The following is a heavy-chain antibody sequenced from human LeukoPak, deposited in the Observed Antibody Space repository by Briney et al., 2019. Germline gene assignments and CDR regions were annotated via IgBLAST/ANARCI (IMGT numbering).Heavy chain of an antibody. CDR3: AKRQLVLVDY. V-gene: IGHV3-23*01. CDR2: ISGSGGST. Sequence: GGSLRLSCAASGFTFTSYPLSWAPRAPGKGLEWVSAISGSGGSTYYADSVKGRFTISRDNSKNTLYLQMNSLRAEDTAVYYCAKRQLVLVDYWGQGTLVTVSS. CDR1: GFTFTSYP. J-gene: IGHJ4*02. D-gene: IGHD6-13*01.